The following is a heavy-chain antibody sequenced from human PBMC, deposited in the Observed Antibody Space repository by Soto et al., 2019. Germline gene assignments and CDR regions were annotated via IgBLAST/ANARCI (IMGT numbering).Heavy chain of an antibody. CDR2: ISTLFGTA. D-gene: IGHD2-2*01. CDR1: VGTFSSYA. J-gene: IGHJ6*02. CDR3: AGQRRPEPAAISSYYYYGMDV. Sequence: QVQLVQSGAEVKKPGSSVKVSCKVSVGTFSSYASSWGRKAPGQGLEWMGGISTLFGTANYAQKFQGRVTITADKSTSTDYMELSSLRSEDPAVYYCAGQRRPEPAAISSYYYYGMDVWGQGTTVTVSS. V-gene: IGHV1-69*06.